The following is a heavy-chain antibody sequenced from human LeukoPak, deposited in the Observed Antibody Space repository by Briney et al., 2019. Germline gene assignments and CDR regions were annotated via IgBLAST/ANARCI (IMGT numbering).Heavy chain of an antibody. CDR1: GFTFSSYW. D-gene: IGHD3-3*01. Sequence: GGSLRLSCAASGFTFSSYWMSWVRQAPGKGLEWVANIKQDGSEKYYVDSVKGRFTISRDNAKNSLYLQMNSLRAEDTVVYYCARDDFWSGYPYYYYYGMDVWGQGTTVTVSS. J-gene: IGHJ6*02. V-gene: IGHV3-7*01. CDR2: IKQDGSEK. CDR3: ARDDFWSGYPYYYYYGMDV.